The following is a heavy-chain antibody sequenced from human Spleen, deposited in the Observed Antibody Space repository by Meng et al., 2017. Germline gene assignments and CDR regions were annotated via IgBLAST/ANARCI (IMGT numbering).Heavy chain of an antibody. CDR2: SSSTGSTI. CDR3: ARDPRRDGYHYYYYGIDV. V-gene: IGHV3-11*04. D-gene: IGHD5-24*01. J-gene: IGHJ6*02. CDR1: GFTLSDYY. Sequence: GESLKISCAASGFTLSDYYMSWIRQAPGKGLEWVSYSSSTGSTIYYADSVKGRFTISRDNAKNSLYLQMSSLRAEDTAVYYCARDPRRDGYHYYYYGIDVWGQGTTVTVSS.